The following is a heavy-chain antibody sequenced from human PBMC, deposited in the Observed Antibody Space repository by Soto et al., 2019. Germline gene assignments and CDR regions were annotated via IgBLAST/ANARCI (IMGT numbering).Heavy chain of an antibody. CDR2: MTPKSGYT. CDR3: TRNLYNTGDFDH. J-gene: IGHJ4*02. D-gene: IGHD1-20*01. CDR1: GYTFTDYD. V-gene: IGHV1-8*02. Sequence: QVQLMQSGAEVRKPGASVKVSCKASGYTFTDYDINWVRQATGQGLEWLGWMTPKSGYTGYAQKFQGKVTLKRDTPRGTAYMELSSLTSEDTAVYYCTRNLYNTGDFDHWGQGPLVTVSS.